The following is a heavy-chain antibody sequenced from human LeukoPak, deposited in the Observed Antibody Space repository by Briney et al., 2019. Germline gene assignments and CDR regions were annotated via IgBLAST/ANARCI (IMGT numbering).Heavy chain of an antibody. CDR3: ARRTTTVSPLFDY. Sequence: SSETLSLTCTVSGASISSSGYYWGWIRQPPGKGLEWIGNIYYSGSTSYNPSLKSRVTISVDTSKSQFSLKLRSVTAADTAVYYCARRTTTVSPLFDYWGQGTLVTVSS. CDR1: GASISSSGYY. J-gene: IGHJ4*02. D-gene: IGHD4-17*01. V-gene: IGHV4-39*01. CDR2: IYYSGST.